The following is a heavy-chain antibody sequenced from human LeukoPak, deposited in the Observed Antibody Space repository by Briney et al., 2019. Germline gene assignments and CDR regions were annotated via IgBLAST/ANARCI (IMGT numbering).Heavy chain of an antibody. CDR3: AKLGYCSSTSCYVRLPDY. CDR2: ISGSGGST. Sequence: GGSLRLSCAASGFTFSSYGMHWVRQAPGKGLEWVSAISGSGGSTYSADSVKGRFTISRDNSKNTLYLQMNSLRAEDTAVYYCAKLGYCSSTSCYVRLPDYWGQGTLVTVSS. J-gene: IGHJ4*02. CDR1: GFTFSSYG. D-gene: IGHD2-2*01. V-gene: IGHV3-23*01.